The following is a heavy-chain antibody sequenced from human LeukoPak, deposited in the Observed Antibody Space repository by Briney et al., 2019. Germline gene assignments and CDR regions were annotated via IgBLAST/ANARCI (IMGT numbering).Heavy chain of an antibody. CDR3: ARDLRWFDP. CDR1: GGSISSYY. CDR2: IYYSGST. Sequence: SETLSLTCTVSGGSISSYYWSWIRQPPGKGLEWIGYIYYSGSTNYNPSLKSRVTISVDTSKNQFSLKLSSVTAADTAVYYCARDLRWFDPWGQGTLVTVSS. V-gene: IGHV4-59*01. J-gene: IGHJ5*02.